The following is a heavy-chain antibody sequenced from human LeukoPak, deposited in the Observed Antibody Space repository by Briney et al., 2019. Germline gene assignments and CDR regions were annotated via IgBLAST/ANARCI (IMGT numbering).Heavy chain of an antibody. CDR3: ARVYSRSWTLYFDY. CDR1: GGSISSGDYY. V-gene: IGHV4-30-4*08. CDR2: IYYSGST. J-gene: IGHJ4*02. D-gene: IGHD6-13*01. Sequence: SQTLSLTCTVSGGSISSGDYYWSWVCQPPGKGLEWIGYIYYSGSTYYNPSLKSRVTISVDTSKNQFSLKLSSVTAADTAVYYCARVYSRSWTLYFDYWGQGTLVTVSS.